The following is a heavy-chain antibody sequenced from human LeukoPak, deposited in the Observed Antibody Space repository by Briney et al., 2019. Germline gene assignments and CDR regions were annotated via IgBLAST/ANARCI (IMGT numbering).Heavy chain of an antibody. D-gene: IGHD3-3*01. J-gene: IGHJ4*02. Sequence: GGSLRLSCAASGFIFSDYGMHWVRQAPGQGLEWVAAISYDERTKYYADSVKGRFTISRDNSKNTLYLQMNSLRAEDTAVYYCARVYYDFWSGYYFWSQGTLVTVSS. CDR3: ARVYYDFWSGYYF. CDR1: GFIFSDYG. CDR2: ISYDERTK. V-gene: IGHV3-30*19.